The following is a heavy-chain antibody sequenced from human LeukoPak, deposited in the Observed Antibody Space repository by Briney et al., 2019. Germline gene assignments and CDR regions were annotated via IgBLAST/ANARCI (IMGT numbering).Heavy chain of an antibody. J-gene: IGHJ4*02. CDR2: IYSGGSA. D-gene: IGHD5-24*01. V-gene: IGHV3-53*01. Sequence: GGSLRLSCAASGFTVSSNYMSWVRQAPGKGLEWVSVIYSGGSAYYANSVKGRFTISRDNSKNTLYLQMNGLRAEDTAVYFCARYGYNHYFDYWGQGTLVTVSS. CDR3: ARYGYNHYFDY. CDR1: GFTVSSNY.